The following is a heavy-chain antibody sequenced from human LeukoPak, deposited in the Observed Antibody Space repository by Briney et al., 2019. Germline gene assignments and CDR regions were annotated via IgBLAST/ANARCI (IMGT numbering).Heavy chain of an antibody. CDR2: ISGGGDSA. D-gene: IGHD1-26*01. Sequence: PGGSLRLSCAASGFTFSSCAMSWVRQAPGKGLEWVSGISGGGDSAYYADSVKGRFTISRDNSKSTLYLQMNSLGAEDTAVYYCAKHSGSYFRWAYWGQGTLVTVSS. CDR3: AKHSGSYFRWAY. CDR1: GFTFSSCA. V-gene: IGHV3-23*01. J-gene: IGHJ4*02.